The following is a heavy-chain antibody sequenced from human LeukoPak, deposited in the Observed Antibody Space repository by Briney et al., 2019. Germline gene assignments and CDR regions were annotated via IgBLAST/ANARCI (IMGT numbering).Heavy chain of an antibody. Sequence: PGGSLRPSCAAAGFTFSSYAMSWVRQAPGKGLEWVSAISGSGGSTYYADSVKGRFTISRDNSKNTLYLQMNSLRAEDTAVYYCAKVPINGIAVAPTDYWGQGTLVTVSS. CDR2: ISGSGGST. CDR1: GFTFSSYA. CDR3: AKVPINGIAVAPTDY. D-gene: IGHD6-19*01. V-gene: IGHV3-23*01. J-gene: IGHJ4*02.